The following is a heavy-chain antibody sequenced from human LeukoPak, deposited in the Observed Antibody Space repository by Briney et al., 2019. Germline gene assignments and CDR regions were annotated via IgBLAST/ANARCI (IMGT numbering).Heavy chain of an antibody. CDR1: GFTFSSYA. CDR3: ARLGAAGTVAFDY. D-gene: IGHD6-13*01. CDR2: ISYDGSNK. Sequence: GGSLRLSCAASGFTFSSYAMHWVRQAPGKGLEWVAVISYDGSNKYHADSVKGRFTISRDNSKNTLYLQMNSLRAEDTAVYYCARLGAAGTVAFDYWGQGTLVTVSS. J-gene: IGHJ4*02. V-gene: IGHV3-30*04.